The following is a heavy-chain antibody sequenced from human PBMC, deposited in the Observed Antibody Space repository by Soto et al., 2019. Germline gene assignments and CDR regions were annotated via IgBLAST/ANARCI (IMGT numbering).Heavy chain of an antibody. Sequence: GSLRLSCGASGFTFSNYYMSWTRQAPGKGLEWVSYISSTGRTIYYADSVKGRFTVSRDNAQNSLSLKLNSLRVEDTAVYYCARSYSSGWEFDYWGQGTQVTVSS. D-gene: IGHD6-19*01. V-gene: IGHV3-11*01. J-gene: IGHJ4*02. CDR2: ISSTGRTI. CDR1: GFTFSNYY. CDR3: ARSYSSGWEFDY.